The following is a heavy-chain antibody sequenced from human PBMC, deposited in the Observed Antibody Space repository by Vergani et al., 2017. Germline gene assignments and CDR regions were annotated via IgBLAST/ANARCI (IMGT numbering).Heavy chain of an antibody. V-gene: IGHV4-34*02. CDR1: GESFSSFY. J-gene: IGHJ6*03. Sequence: QVQLQQWGAGVVKPSGTLSLTCAVFGESFSSFYWGWIRQPPGKGLEWIGTIYYSGSTYYNPSLKSRVTISVDTSKNQFSLELNSVTAADTALYYCARHKEQLVPGNYYYYYYMDVWGKGTTVTVSS. D-gene: IGHD6-13*01. CDR3: ARHKEQLVPGNYYYYYYMDV. CDR2: IYYSGST.